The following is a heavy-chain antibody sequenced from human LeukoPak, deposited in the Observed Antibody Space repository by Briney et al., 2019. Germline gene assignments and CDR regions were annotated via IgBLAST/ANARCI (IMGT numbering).Heavy chain of an antibody. Sequence: PGGSLRLSCAASGFTFSSYWMSWVRQAPGKGLEWVANIKQDGSEKYYVDSVKGRFTISRDNAKNSLYPQMNSLRAEDTAVYYCASSGTAMVHGAFDYWGQGTLVTVSS. CDR1: GFTFSSYW. CDR3: ASSGTAMVHGAFDY. V-gene: IGHV3-7*01. J-gene: IGHJ4*02. D-gene: IGHD5-18*01. CDR2: IKQDGSEK.